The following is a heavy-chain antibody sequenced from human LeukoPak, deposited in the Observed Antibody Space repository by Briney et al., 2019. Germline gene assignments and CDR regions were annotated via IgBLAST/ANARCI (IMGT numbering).Heavy chain of an antibody. D-gene: IGHD5-18*01. CDR1: GFTFSSYS. Sequence: PGGSLRLSCAASGFTFSSYSMNWVRQAPGKGLEWVSSISSSSSYIYYADSVKGRFTISRDNAKNSLYLQMNSLRAEDTAVYYCARGPQGTWIQLWKFDYWGQGTLVTVSS. CDR3: ARGPQGTWIQLWKFDY. CDR2: ISSSSSYI. V-gene: IGHV3-21*01. J-gene: IGHJ4*02.